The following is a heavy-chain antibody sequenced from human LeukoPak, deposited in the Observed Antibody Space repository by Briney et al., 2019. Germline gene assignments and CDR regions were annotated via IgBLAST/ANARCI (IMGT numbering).Heavy chain of an antibody. V-gene: IGHV2-5*01. CDR1: GFSLSTSGVG. J-gene: IGHJ4*02. Sequence: SGPTLVNPTQTLTLTCTFSGFSLSTSGVGVGWIRQPPGKALEWLALIFYNGDKRYSPSLKTRLTITEDTSKNQVVLTMTNMDPVDTATYYCSHIFLNGYGYPSYFDSWGQGILVTVSS. CDR2: IFYNGDK. D-gene: IGHD3-16*01. CDR3: SHIFLNGYGYPSYFDS.